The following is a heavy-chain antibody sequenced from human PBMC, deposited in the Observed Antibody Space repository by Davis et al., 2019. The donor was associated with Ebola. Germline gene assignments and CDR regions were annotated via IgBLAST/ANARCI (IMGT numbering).Heavy chain of an antibody. Sequence: PSETLSLTCTVSGGSTSSRSDYWGWIRQPPGRGLEWIGSIYYSGSTYYDPSLKSRVSISVDTSKNLFSLNLSSVTAADTAVYYCARLPQKADWSGWGWFDPWGQGTLVTVSS. D-gene: IGHD3-3*01. CDR2: IYYSGST. J-gene: IGHJ5*02. CDR1: GGSTSSRSDY. V-gene: IGHV4-39*02. CDR3: ARLPQKADWSGWGWFDP.